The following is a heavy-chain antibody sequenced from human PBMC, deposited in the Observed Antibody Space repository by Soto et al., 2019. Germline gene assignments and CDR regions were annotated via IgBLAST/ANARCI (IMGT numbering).Heavy chain of an antibody. V-gene: IGHV1-18*04. CDR3: ARGGYCSSTSCRIVYDY. CDR1: GYTFTSYG. Sequence: ASVKVSCKASGYTFTSYGISWVRQAPGQGLEWMGWISAYNGNTNYAQKLQGRVTMTTDTSTSTAYMELRSLRSDDTAAYYCARGGYCSSTSCRIVYDYWGEGTLVTGLL. CDR2: ISAYNGNT. D-gene: IGHD2-2*01. J-gene: IGHJ4*02.